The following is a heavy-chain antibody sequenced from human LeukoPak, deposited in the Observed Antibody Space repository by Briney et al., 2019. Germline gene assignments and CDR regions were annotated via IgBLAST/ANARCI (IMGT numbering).Heavy chain of an antibody. CDR1: GGTFSSYA. D-gene: IGHD3-22*01. J-gene: IGHJ6*03. CDR2: IIPIFGTA. V-gene: IGHV1-69*06. CDR3: ARAYDSSGYPPPYYYYMDV. Sequence: SVKVSCKASGGTFSSYAISWVRQAPGQGLKWMGEIIPIFGTADYAQKFQGRVTIIADKSTSTAYMELRSLRSDDTAVYYCARAYDSSGYPPPYYYYMDVWGKGTTVTISS.